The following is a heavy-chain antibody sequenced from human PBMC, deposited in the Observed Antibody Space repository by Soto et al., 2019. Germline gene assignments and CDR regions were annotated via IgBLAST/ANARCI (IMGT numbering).Heavy chain of an antibody. V-gene: IGHV3-23*01. Sequence: GGPLRLSCTTSGFSFASFAMTLVRQAPGKGLEWVATISSSDGETYYADSVKGRCSISRDTSRNTLYLQMNSLRADDPAIYYCAKWRHLAYWGQGTTVTVSS. J-gene: IGHJ6*01. CDR2: ISSSDGET. D-gene: IGHD3-16*01. CDR1: GFSFASFA. CDR3: AKWRHLAY.